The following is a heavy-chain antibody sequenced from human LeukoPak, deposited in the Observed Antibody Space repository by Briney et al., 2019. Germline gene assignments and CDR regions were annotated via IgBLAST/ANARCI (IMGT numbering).Heavy chain of an antibody. CDR3: AGDYSDISGLDY. CDR2: MNPNSGNT. V-gene: IGHV1-8*01. J-gene: IGHJ4*02. D-gene: IGHD3-22*01. CDR1: GYTFTSYD. Sequence: ASVKVSCKASGYTFTSYDINWVRQATGQGLEWMGWMNPNSGNTGYAQKFQGRVTMTRNTSISTAYMELSSLRSEDTAVYYCAGDYSDISGLDYWGQGTQVIVSS.